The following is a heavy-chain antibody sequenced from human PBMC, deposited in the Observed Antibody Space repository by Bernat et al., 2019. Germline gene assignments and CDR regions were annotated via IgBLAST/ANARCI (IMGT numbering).Heavy chain of an antibody. Sequence: QITLKESGPTLVKPTQTLTLTCTFSGSGVGVCWIRQPPGKAPEWLALIFWNDDKRYSPSLKSRLTITKDTSKNQVVLTMTNMDPVDTATYYCVDINSDYCFDSWGQGTLVTVSS. V-gene: IGHV2-5*01. CDR1: GSGVG. J-gene: IGHJ4*02. CDR3: VDINSDYCFDS. D-gene: IGHD2-21*02. CDR2: IFWNDDK.